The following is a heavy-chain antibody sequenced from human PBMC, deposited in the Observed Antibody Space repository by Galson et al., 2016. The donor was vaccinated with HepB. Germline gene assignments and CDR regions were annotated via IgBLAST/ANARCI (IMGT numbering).Heavy chain of an antibody. Sequence: SVKVSCKASGDTFSSYTITWVRQAPGQGLEWMGRIIPILTTTTYAQKFQGRLTITADNSANTFYMELSSLRYEDTAVYFCATEFTISVFDDWGQGTLVTVS. CDR3: ATEFTISVFDD. CDR2: IIPILTTT. CDR1: GDTFSSYT. J-gene: IGHJ4*02. V-gene: IGHV1-69*08. D-gene: IGHD3-10*01.